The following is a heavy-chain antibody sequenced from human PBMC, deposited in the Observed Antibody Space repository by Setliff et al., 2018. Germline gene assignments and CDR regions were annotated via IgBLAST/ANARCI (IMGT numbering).Heavy chain of an antibody. CDR2: IYYSGST. D-gene: IGHD4-17*01. CDR3: ARDPLTTNRRRAFDI. J-gene: IGHJ3*02. CDR1: GDYISSHY. V-gene: IGHV4-59*11. Sequence: SETLSLTCTVSGDYISSHYWSWIRQPPGKGLEWIGYIYYSGSTNYNPSLKSRVTISVDTSKNQFSLKLSSVTAADTAVYYCARDPLTTNRRRAFDIWGQGTMVTVSS.